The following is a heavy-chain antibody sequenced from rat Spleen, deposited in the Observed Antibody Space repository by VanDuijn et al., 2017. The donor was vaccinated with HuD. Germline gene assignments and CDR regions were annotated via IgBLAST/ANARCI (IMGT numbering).Heavy chain of an antibody. J-gene: IGHJ2*01. CDR2: INSAGSP. CDR1: GYSITSSYR. CDR3: ARYGGYSERLDY. Sequence: EVQLQESGPGLVKPSQSLSLTCSVTGYSITSSYRWNWIRKFPGNKLEWMGYINSAGSPNYTPSLKSRISITRDTSKNHFFLQVNSVTTEDTATYYCARYGGYSERLDYWGQGVMVTVSS. V-gene: IGHV3-3*01. D-gene: IGHD1-11*01.